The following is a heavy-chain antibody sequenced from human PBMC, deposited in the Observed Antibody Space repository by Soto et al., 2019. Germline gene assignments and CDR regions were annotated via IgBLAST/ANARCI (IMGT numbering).Heavy chain of an antibody. D-gene: IGHD3-10*01. CDR3: ARAGLLWFGESKFDY. J-gene: IGHJ4*02. Sequence: PGGSLRLSCAASEFSFSSHWMTWVRQAPGKGLEWVANIKQDGSEKYYVDSVKGRFTISRDNAKNSLYLQMNSLRAEDTAVCYCARAGLLWFGESKFDYWGQGTLVTVSS. V-gene: IGHV3-7*04. CDR1: EFSFSSHW. CDR2: IKQDGSEK.